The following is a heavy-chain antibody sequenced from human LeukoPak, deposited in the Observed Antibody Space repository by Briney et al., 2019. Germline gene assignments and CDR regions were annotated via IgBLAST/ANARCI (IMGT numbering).Heavy chain of an antibody. CDR3: ARAYYYSSSGDDY. J-gene: IGHJ4*02. Sequence: PGGSLRLSCAASGFPFSSYWMHWVRQAPGKGLVWVSRISSDGSSTTYADSVKGRFTISRDNAKNTLYLQLNSLRAEDTAVYYCARAYYYSSSGDDYWGQGTLVTVSS. V-gene: IGHV3-74*01. CDR1: GFPFSSYW. CDR2: ISSDGSST. D-gene: IGHD3-22*01.